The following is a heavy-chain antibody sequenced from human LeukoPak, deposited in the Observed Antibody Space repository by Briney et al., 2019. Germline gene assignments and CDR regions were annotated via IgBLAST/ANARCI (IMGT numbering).Heavy chain of an antibody. CDR1: GGSISSSNW. J-gene: IGHJ4*02. CDR2: IYHSGST. D-gene: IGHD6-6*01. CDR3: ARYSSSNGRYYFDY. Sequence: SETLSLTCAVSGGSISSSNWWSWVRQPPGKGLEWIGEIYHSGSTNYNPSLKGRVTISVDKSKNQFSLKLSSVTAADTAVYYCARYSSSNGRYYFDYWGQGTLVTDSS. V-gene: IGHV4-4*02.